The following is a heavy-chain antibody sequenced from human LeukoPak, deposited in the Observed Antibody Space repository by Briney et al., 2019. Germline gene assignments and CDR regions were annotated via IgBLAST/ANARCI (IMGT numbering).Heavy chain of an antibody. J-gene: IGHJ6*02. D-gene: IGHD2-21*01. Sequence: SETLSLTCTVSGGSISSYYWSWIRQPPGKGLEWIGYIYYSGSTNYSPSLKSRVTISVDTSKNQFSLKLSSVTAADTAVYYCARSGRLDYGMDVWGQGTTVTVSS. V-gene: IGHV4-59*01. CDR2: IYYSGST. CDR1: GGSISSYY. CDR3: ARSGRLDYGMDV.